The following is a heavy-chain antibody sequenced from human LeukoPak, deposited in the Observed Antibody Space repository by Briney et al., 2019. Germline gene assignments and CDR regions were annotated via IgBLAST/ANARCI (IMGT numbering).Heavy chain of an antibody. J-gene: IGHJ4*02. CDR2: ISGSGGST. CDR1: GFTFSSYG. Sequence: GGTLRLSCAASGFTFSSYGMSWVRQAPGKGLEWVSAISGSGGSTYYADSVKGRFTISRDNAKNSLYLQMNSLRAEDTAVYYCAKDEDYGDYGSFDYWGQGTLVTVSS. CDR3: AKDEDYGDYGSFDY. D-gene: IGHD4-17*01. V-gene: IGHV3-23*01.